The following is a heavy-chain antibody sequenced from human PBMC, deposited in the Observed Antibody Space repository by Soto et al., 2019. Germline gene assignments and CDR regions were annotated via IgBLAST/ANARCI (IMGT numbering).Heavy chain of an antibody. CDR2: ISYDGSNK. CDR1: GFTFSSYG. D-gene: IGHD1-1*01. J-gene: IGHJ6*02. V-gene: IGHV3-30*18. CDR3: AKGHNWKTPLYYYGMDV. Sequence: GGSLRLSCAASGFTFSSYGMHWVRQAPGKGLEWVAVISYDGSNKYYADSVKGRFTISRDNSKNTLYLQMNSLRAEDTAVYYCAKGHNWKTPLYYYGMDVWGQGTTVNVSS.